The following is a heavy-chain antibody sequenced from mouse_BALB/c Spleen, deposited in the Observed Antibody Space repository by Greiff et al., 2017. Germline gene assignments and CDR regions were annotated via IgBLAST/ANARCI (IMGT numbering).Heavy chain of an antibody. D-gene: IGHD3-3*01. CDR1: GYTFTSYY. V-gene: IGHV1S81*02. J-gene: IGHJ3*01. CDR3: TRLGQGFAY. CDR2: INPSNGGT. Sequence: QVQLQQSGAELVKPGASVKLSCKASGYTFTSYYMYWVKQRPGQGLEWIGEINPSNGGTNFNEKFKSKATLTVDKSSSTAYMQLSSLTSEDSAVCYCTRLGQGFAYWGQGTLVTVSA.